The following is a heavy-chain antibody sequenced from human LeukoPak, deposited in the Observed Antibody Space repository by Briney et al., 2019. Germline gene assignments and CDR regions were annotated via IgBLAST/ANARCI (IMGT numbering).Heavy chain of an antibody. Sequence: SSETLSLTCGVSGGSITSTNWWSWVRQPPGQGLEWIGEDSLSGLTNYNPTLSSRIIMALDTSKNHLSLHLTSVTAADTAVYYCSRENGAYSPFGYWGQGYLVSVLS. D-gene: IGHD2-15*01. CDR2: DSLSGLT. CDR3: SRENGAYSPFGY. J-gene: IGHJ4*02. CDR1: GGSITSTNW. V-gene: IGHV4-4*02.